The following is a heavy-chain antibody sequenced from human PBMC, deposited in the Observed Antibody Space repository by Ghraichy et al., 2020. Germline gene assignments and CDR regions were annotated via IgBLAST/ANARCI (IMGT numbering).Heavy chain of an antibody. CDR3: AKEGFSRVSDWHFDL. V-gene: IGHV3-30*18. Sequence: GGSLRLSCAASGFTFSIYGMHWVRQAPGKGLEWVAVISYDGSAQYFADSVRGRSTISRDNSKNTLYLQMNSLRPEDTAVYYCAKEGFSRVSDWHFDLWGRGTLVTVSS. J-gene: IGHJ2*01. CDR1: GFTFSIYG. D-gene: IGHD1-26*01. CDR2: ISYDGSAQ.